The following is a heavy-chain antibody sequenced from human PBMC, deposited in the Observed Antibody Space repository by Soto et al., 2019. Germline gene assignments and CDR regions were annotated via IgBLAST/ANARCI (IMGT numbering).Heavy chain of an antibody. Sequence: QLQLQESGPGLVKPSETLSLTCTVSDDFINNNGHHWGWIRQPPGKGLEWIGGISYSGNTHYNPSLEGRLTISIDTSKNQFSLKLSSVTAADTAVYYCARLRGLGVVSPYFDDWGQGALVTVSS. J-gene: IGHJ4*02. CDR3: ARLRGLGVVSPYFDD. CDR2: ISYSGNT. D-gene: IGHD2-15*01. CDR1: DDFINNNGHH. V-gene: IGHV4-39*01.